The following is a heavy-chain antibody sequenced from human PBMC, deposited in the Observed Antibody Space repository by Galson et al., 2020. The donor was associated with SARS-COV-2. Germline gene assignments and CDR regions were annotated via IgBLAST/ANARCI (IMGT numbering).Heavy chain of an antibody. Sequence: SPTLSLTCTVSGGSISSGGYYWSWIRQHPGKGLEWIGYIYYSGSTYYNPSLKSRVTISVDTSKHQFSLKLSSVTAADTAVYYCARGRIVVVINAFDIWGQGTLVTVS. CDR2: IYYSGST. V-gene: IGHV4-31*03. J-gene: IGHJ3*02. D-gene: IGHD3-22*01. CDR1: GGSISSGGYY. CDR3: ARGRIVVVINAFDI.